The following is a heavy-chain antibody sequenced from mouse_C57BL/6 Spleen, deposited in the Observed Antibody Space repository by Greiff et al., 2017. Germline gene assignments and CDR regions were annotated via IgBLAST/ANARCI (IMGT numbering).Heavy chain of an antibody. V-gene: IGHV1-4*01. D-gene: IGHD2-1*01. Sequence: QVQLQQSGAELARPGASVKMSCKASGYTFTSYTMHWVKQRPGQGLEWIGYINPSSGYTKYNQKFKDKATLTADKSSSTAYMQLSSLTSEDSAVYYCARSRGNYVYFDYWGQGTTLTVSS. CDR3: ARSRGNYVYFDY. J-gene: IGHJ2*01. CDR2: INPSSGYT. CDR1: GYTFTSYT.